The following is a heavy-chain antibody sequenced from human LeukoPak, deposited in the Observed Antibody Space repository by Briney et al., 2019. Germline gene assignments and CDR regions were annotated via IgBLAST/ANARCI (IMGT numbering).Heavy chain of an antibody. J-gene: IGHJ4*02. Sequence: GGSLRPSCAGSGFTVSSDYMSWVRQAPGKGLEWVSVIYTGGSTYYTDSVKGRFTISRDNSKNTLYLQMNNLRAEDTAVYYCAKVHYGDYFDYWGQGTLVTVSS. CDR3: AKVHYGDYFDY. CDR2: IYTGGST. CDR1: GFTVSSDY. D-gene: IGHD4-17*01. V-gene: IGHV3-53*01.